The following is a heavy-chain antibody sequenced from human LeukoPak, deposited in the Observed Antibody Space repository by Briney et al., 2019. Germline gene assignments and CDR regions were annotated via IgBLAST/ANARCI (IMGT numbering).Heavy chain of an antibody. D-gene: IGHD3-22*01. J-gene: IGHJ4*02. V-gene: IGHV4-39*01. CDR3: ARCHCDSSGSPDY. Sequence: PSETLSLTCTVSGGSISSSSYYWGWIRQPPGQELEWLGSIYYSGSTYYNPSLKSRVTISVDTSKNQFSLKLSSVTAADTAVYYCARCHCDSSGSPDYWGQGTLVTVSS. CDR2: IYYSGST. CDR1: GGSISSSSYY.